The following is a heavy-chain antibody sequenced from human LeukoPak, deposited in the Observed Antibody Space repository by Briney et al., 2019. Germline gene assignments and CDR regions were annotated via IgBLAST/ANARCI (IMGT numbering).Heavy chain of an antibody. J-gene: IGHJ2*01. CDR1: GGSISSYY. CDR3: ARGAYYDIFTGYYWVWYFDL. V-gene: IGHV4-4*07. D-gene: IGHD3-9*01. CDR2: IYTSGST. Sequence: SETLSLTCTVSGGSISSYYWSWIRQPPGKGLEWIGRIYTSGSTNYNPSLKSRVTMSVDTSKNQFSLKLSSVTAADTAVYYCARGAYYDIFTGYYWVWYFDLWGRGTLVTVSS.